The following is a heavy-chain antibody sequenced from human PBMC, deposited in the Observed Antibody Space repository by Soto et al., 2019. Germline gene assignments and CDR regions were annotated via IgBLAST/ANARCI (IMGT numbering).Heavy chain of an antibody. D-gene: IGHD1-26*01. CDR3: AGDRGIVGATTHYYYGMGG. CDR2: ISSSSSYI. J-gene: IGHJ6*01. CDR1: GFTFSSYS. Sequence: EVQLVESGGGLVKPGGSLRLSCAASGFTFSSYSMNWVRQAPGKGLEWVSSISSSSSYIYYADSVKGRFTISRDNAINYVYLEMNSLRGEDTAVYYLAGDRGIVGATTHYYYGMGGWGQGTTVTVSS. V-gene: IGHV3-21*01.